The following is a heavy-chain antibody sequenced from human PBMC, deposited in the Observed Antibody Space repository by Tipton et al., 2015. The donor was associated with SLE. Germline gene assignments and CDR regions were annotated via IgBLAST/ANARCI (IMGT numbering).Heavy chain of an antibody. CDR1: GGSISSGGYY. V-gene: IGHV4-31*03. J-gene: IGHJ6*02. D-gene: IGHD3-22*01. CDR2: IYYSGST. CDR3: AREIDRDSSGYSYGMDV. Sequence: TLSLTCTVSGGSISSGGYYWSWIRQHPGKGLEWIGYIYYSGSTYYNPSLKSRVTISVDTSKNQFSLKLSSVTAADTAVYYCAREIDRDSSGYSYGMDVWGQGTTVTVSS.